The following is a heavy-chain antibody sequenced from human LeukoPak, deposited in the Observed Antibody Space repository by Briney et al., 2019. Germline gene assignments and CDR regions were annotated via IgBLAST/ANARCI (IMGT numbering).Heavy chain of an antibody. CDR3: ARDLGGKLGTFDY. D-gene: IGHD3-16*01. Sequence: SVTVSCKASGGTFSSYAISWVRQAPGQGLEWMGGIIPIFGTANYAQKFQGRVTITADESTSTAYMELSSLRSEDTAVYYCARDLGGKLGTFDYWGQGTLVTVSS. J-gene: IGHJ4*02. V-gene: IGHV1-69*01. CDR2: IIPIFGTA. CDR1: GGTFSSYA.